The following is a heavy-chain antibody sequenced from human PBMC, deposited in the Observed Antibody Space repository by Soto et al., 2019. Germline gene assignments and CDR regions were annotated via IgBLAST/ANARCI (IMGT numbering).Heavy chain of an antibody. D-gene: IGHD6-6*01. CDR1: GDSVSSNSAA. Sequence: SQTLSLTCAISGDSVSSNSAAWNWIRLSPSRGLEWLARTYYRSRWYNDYAVSVRSRITVNPDTSKNQFSLKLSSVTAADTAVYYCVSIAARREIDYWGQGTLVTVSS. CDR3: VSIAARREIDY. CDR2: TYYRSRWYN. V-gene: IGHV6-1*01. J-gene: IGHJ4*02.